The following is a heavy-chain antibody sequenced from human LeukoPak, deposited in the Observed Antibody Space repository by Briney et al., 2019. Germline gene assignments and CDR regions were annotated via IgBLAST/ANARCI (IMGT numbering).Heavy chain of an antibody. J-gene: IGHJ6*02. D-gene: IGHD3-10*01. CDR1: GFTFSSYG. CDR3: AKDEGSYYYYGMDV. Sequence: GRSLRLSCAASGFTFSSYGMHWVRQAPGKGLEWVAVISFDGSNEHYADSVKGRFTISRDNSENTQYLQMNSLRLEDTAVYYCAKDEGSYYYYGMDVWGQGTTVTVSS. CDR2: ISFDGSNE. V-gene: IGHV3-30*18.